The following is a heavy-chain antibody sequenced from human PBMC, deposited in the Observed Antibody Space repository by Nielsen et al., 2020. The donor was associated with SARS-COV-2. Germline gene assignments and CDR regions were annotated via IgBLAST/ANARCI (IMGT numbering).Heavy chain of an antibody. V-gene: IGHV3-33*08. CDR2: ISYDGSNK. D-gene: IGHD3-10*01. CDR3: ARDPTNYYGSGSYLPADY. Sequence: GGSLRLSCAASGFTFSSYGMHWVRQAPGKGLQWVAVISYDGSNKYYADSVKGRFTISRDDSKNTLYLQMNSLRAEDTAVYYCARDPTNYYGSGSYLPADYWGQGTLVTVSS. J-gene: IGHJ4*02. CDR1: GFTFSSYG.